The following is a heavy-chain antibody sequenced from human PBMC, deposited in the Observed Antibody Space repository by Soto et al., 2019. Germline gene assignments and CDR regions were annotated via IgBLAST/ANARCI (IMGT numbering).Heavy chain of an antibody. V-gene: IGHV3-30-3*01. J-gene: IGHJ4*02. D-gene: IGHD5-12*01. Sequence: QVQLVESGGGVVQPGRYLRLSCTASGFTFRSYAMHWVRQAPGKGLEWVASVSYDGGNEHYADSVKGRFTISRDNSKNTLSLQMNSLRVEDTAVFYCARASGYDKWDTLNYWGQGTQVTVSS. CDR2: VSYDGGNE. CDR3: ARASGYDKWDTLNY. CDR1: GFTFRSYA.